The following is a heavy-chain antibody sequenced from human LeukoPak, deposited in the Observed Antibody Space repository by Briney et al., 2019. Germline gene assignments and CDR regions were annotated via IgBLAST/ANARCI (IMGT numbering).Heavy chain of an antibody. V-gene: IGHV3-23*01. J-gene: IGHJ4*02. CDR3: ARVKSGFTIFDY. Sequence: GASLRLSCAASGFTFSSYAMSWVRQAPGKGLEWVSAISGSGGSTYYADSVKGRFTISRDNSKNTLYLQMNSLRGEDTAVYHCARVKSGFTIFDYWGQGTLVTVSS. D-gene: IGHD3-3*01. CDR1: GFTFSSYA. CDR2: ISGSGGST.